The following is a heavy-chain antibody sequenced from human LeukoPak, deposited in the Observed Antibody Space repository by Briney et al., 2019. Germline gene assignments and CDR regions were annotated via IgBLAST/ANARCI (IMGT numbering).Heavy chain of an antibody. CDR2: INSRSSTI. CDR3: AREAGTPQAFDI. Sequence: QAGGSLRLSCAASRFTFSNYGVNWVRQAPGKGLEWVSYINSRSSTIYYADSVRSRFTISRDNAKNSLYLQMNSLKAEDTAIYYCAREAGTPQAFDIWGQGTMVTVSS. CDR1: RFTFSNYG. J-gene: IGHJ3*02. V-gene: IGHV3-48*01. D-gene: IGHD1-14*01.